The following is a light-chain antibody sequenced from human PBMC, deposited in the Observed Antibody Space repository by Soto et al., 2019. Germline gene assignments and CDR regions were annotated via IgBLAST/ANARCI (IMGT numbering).Light chain of an antibody. Sequence: DIVMTQSPDSLAVSLGERATINCKSSQSGLSNSGKKNYLAWYRQKTGQPPQLLISWASTRESGVPDRISGSGSGSDFTLTISSLQAEDVAVYYCQQYYSTPPTFGQGTKLEI. CDR1: QSGLSNSGKKNY. J-gene: IGKJ2*01. CDR3: QQYYSTPPT. V-gene: IGKV4-1*01. CDR2: WAS.